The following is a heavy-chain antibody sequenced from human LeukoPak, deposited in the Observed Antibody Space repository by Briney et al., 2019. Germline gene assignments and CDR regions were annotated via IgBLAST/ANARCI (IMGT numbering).Heavy chain of an antibody. D-gene: IGHD3-9*01. CDR2: IYYSGST. J-gene: IGHJ3*02. CDR3: TRKTAYEILTGYYSRDAFDI. CDR1: GGSISSYY. Sequence: SEILSVNCTVSGGSISSYYWRWIRQPPGKGLEWIGYIYYSGSTNYNPSLKIRVTISVDTSKNQFSLKLSSVTAADTAVYFFTRKTAYEILTGYYSRDAFDIWGQGTMVTVSS. V-gene: IGHV4-59*01.